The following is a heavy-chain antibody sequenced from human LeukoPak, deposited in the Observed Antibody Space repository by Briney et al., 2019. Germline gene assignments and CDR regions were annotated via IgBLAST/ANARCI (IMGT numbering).Heavy chain of an antibody. V-gene: IGHV3-30-3*01. J-gene: IGHJ4*02. D-gene: IGHD3-10*01. CDR1: GFTFSSYA. Sequence: GGSLRLSCAASGFTFSSYAMHWVRQAPGKGLEWVAVISYDGSNKYYADSVKGRFTISRDNSKNTLYLQMNSLRAEDTAVYYCARDSVMVRGESSYYFDYWGQGTLVTVSS. CDR2: ISYDGSNK. CDR3: ARDSVMVRGESSYYFDY.